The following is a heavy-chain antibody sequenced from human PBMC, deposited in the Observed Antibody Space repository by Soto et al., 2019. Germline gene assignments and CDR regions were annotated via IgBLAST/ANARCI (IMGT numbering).Heavy chain of an antibody. CDR3: AREVGAPSGWLDP. D-gene: IGHD1-26*01. CDR2: ISASGGLK. CDR1: GFTFTNYA. V-gene: IGHV3-23*01. J-gene: IGHJ5*02. Sequence: EVQLSESGGDLRQPGGSLRLSCAASGFTFTNYAMTWVRQTPGKGLEWVSGISASGGLKYYADSVRGRFTVSRDNSQNIQYLQMGNLRDEDTALYYCAREVGAPSGWLDPWGQGTQVTVSS.